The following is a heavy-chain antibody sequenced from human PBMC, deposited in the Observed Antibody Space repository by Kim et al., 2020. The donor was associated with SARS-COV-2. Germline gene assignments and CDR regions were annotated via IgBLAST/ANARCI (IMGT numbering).Heavy chain of an antibody. Sequence: GGSLRLSCAASGFTFDDYTMHWVRQAPGKGLEWVSLISWDGGSTYYADSVKGRFTISRDNSKNSLYLQMNSLRTEDTALYYCAKADCSGGSCLHIFDYWGQGTLVTVSS. CDR1: GFTFDDYT. J-gene: IGHJ4*02. D-gene: IGHD2-15*01. CDR2: ISWDGGST. V-gene: IGHV3-43*01. CDR3: AKADCSGGSCLHIFDY.